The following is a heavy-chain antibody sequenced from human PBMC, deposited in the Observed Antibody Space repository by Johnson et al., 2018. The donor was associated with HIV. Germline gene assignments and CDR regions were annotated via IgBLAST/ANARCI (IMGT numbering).Heavy chain of an antibody. D-gene: IGHD4-23*01. J-gene: IGHJ3*02. CDR1: GFTVSSNY. V-gene: IGHV3-66*03. Sequence: VYLVESGGGLIQPGGSLRLSCAASGFTVSSNYMNWVRQAPGKGLEWVSVIYNGGSTYYADSVKGRFTISRDNSKNTLYLQMNSLTTEDTAVYYCANLGDYGGNNGFDIWGQGTMVTVSS. CDR3: ANLGDYGGNNGFDI. CDR2: IYNGGST.